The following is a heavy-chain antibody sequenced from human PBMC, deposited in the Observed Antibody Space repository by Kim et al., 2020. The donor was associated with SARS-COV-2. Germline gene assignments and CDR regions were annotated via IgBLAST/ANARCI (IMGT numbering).Heavy chain of an antibody. Sequence: GGSLRLSCAASGFTFSSYAMHWVRQAPGKGLEWVAVISYDGSNKYYADSVKGRFTISRDNSKNTLYLQMNSLRAEDTAVYYCARDIFWSSWYTDAFDIWGQGTMVTVSS. CDR2: ISYDGSNK. V-gene: IGHV3-30*04. J-gene: IGHJ3*02. CDR3: ARDIFWSSWYTDAFDI. D-gene: IGHD6-13*01. CDR1: GFTFSSYA.